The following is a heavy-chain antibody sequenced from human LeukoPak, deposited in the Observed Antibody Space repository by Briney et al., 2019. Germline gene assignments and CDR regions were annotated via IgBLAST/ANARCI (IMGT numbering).Heavy chain of an antibody. CDR1: GFTFDDYA. D-gene: IGHD2-15*01. Sequence: GRSLRLSCAASGFTFDDYAMHWVRQAPGKGLEWVSGISWNSGSIGYADSVKGRFTISRDNAKNSLYLQMNSLRAEDTALYYCAKSKGSGGRENFDYCGQGTLVTVSS. V-gene: IGHV3-9*01. J-gene: IGHJ4*02. CDR3: AKSKGSGGRENFDY. CDR2: ISWNSGSI.